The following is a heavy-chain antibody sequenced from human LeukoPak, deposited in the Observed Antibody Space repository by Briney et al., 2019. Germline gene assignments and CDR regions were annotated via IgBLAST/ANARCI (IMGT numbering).Heavy chain of an antibody. J-gene: IGHJ4*02. CDR3: ARAVAVAGTPAMDY. Sequence: PGRSLRLSCAASGFTFSSYAMHWVRQAPGKGLDWVAVISYDGSNKYYADSVKGRFTISRDNSKNTLYLQMNSLRAEETAVYYCARAVAVAGTPAMDYWGQGTLVTVSS. CDR2: ISYDGSNK. V-gene: IGHV3-30*04. CDR1: GFTFSSYA. D-gene: IGHD6-19*01.